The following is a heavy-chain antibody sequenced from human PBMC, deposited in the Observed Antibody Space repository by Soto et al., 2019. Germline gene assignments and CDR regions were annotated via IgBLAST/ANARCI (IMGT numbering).Heavy chain of an antibody. V-gene: IGHV4-39*01. CDR3: ASIDSSGSQGY. J-gene: IGHJ4*02. Sequence: SETLSLTCTVSGGSISSSSYYWGWIRQPPGKGLEWIGSIYYSGSTYYNPSLKSRVTISVDTSKNQFSLKLSSVTAADTAVYYCASIDSSGSQGYWGQGTLVTVS. CDR2: IYYSGST. CDR1: GGSISSSSYY. D-gene: IGHD3-22*01.